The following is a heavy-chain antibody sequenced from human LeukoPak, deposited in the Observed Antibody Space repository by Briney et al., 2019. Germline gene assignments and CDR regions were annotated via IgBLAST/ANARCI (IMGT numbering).Heavy chain of an antibody. J-gene: IGHJ6*02. CDR1: GYTFTSYH. CDR3: ARDRVVVAATSGMDV. CDR2: INPSGGST. V-gene: IGHV1-46*01. Sequence: ASVKVSCKASGYTFTSYHMHWVRQAPGQGLEWMGIINPSGGSTSYAQKFQGRVTMTRDTSTSTVYMELSSLRSEDTAVYYCARDRVVVAATSGMDVWGQGTTVTVSS. D-gene: IGHD2-15*01.